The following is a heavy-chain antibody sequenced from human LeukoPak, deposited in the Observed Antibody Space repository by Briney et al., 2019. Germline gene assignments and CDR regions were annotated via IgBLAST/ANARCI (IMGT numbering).Heavy chain of an antibody. CDR1: GFTFSSYA. V-gene: IGHV3-30-3*01. J-gene: IGHJ4*02. CDR3: ARDPSDYYGSGSYYFDY. D-gene: IGHD3-10*01. Sequence: GGSLRLSCAASGFTFSSYAMHWVRQAPGKGLEWVAVISYDGSNKYYADSVKGRFTISRDNSKNTLYLQMNSLRAEDTAVYYCARDPSDYYGSGSYYFDYWGQGTLVTVSS. CDR2: ISYDGSNK.